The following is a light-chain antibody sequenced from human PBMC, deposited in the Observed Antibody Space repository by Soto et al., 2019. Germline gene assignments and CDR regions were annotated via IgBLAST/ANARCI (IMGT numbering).Light chain of an antibody. CDR1: QSVSSN. CDR2: GAS. Sequence: EIVMTQSPATLSVSPGERATLCCRASQSVSSNLAWYQQKPGQAPRLLIYGASTRATGIPARFSGSGSGTEFTLTIRSLQSEDFAVYYCQQYNNWPPYTFGQGTRLEI. V-gene: IGKV3-15*01. CDR3: QQYNNWPPYT. J-gene: IGKJ5*01.